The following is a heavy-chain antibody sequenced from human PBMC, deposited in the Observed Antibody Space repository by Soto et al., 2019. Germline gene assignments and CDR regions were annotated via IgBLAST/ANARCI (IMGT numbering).Heavy chain of an antibody. J-gene: IGHJ4*02. V-gene: IGHV4-30-4*01. Sequence: PSETLSLTCTVSGGSTSSDNYWRWIRQPPGKGLEWIGHIYYSGNTDYNPALKSRLAISIDTSKNQFSLKLSSVTAADTAVYFCAREGGESSDGLYYFDSWGQGSLVTPPQ. CDR3: AREGGESSDGLYYFDS. D-gene: IGHD3-16*01. CDR2: IYYSGNT. CDR1: GGSTSSDNY.